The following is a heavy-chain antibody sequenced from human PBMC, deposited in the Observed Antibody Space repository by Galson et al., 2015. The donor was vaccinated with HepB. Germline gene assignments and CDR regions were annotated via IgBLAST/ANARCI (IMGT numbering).Heavy chain of an antibody. J-gene: IGHJ4*02. CDR2: IYYSGSTDSGST. V-gene: IGHV4-59*01. CDR3: ARDLGLRGGTYYFDY. Sequence: SETLSLTCTVSGDSMSFYYWSWIRQPPGNGLEWIGYIYYSGSTDSGSTSYNPSLRSRVTISGDSSKNQFSLKVSSVTAADTAVYYCARDLGLRGGTYYFDYWGQGALVTVSS. CDR1: GDSMSFYY. D-gene: IGHD1-26*01.